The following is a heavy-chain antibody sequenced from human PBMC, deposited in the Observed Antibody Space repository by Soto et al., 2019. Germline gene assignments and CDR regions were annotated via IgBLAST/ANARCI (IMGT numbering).Heavy chain of an antibody. CDR2: ISASGGGT. CDR1: GFTFSSYA. V-gene: IGHV3-23*01. J-gene: IGHJ4*02. CDR3: AKHMSNGSPDY. Sequence: EVQRLESGGALVQPGGSLRGSCAASGFTFSSYAMSWVRQAPGKGLEWVSLISASGGGTYYADSVKGRFTISRDNAKNTLYLQMNSLSAEDTAVFYCAKHMSNGSPDYWGQGTLVTVSS. D-gene: IGHD2-8*01.